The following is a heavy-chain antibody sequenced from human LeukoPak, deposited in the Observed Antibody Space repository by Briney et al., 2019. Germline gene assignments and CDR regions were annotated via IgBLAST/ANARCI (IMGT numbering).Heavy chain of an antibody. Sequence: PGGSLRLSCAASGFTFSTYWMHWVRQALGKGLVWVSRIKSDGSTNYADSVKGRFTISRDNAKNTLSLQMNSLRPEDTGVYYCARAPSEIGGYYPEYFRHWGQGTLVTVSS. CDR1: GFTFSTYW. J-gene: IGHJ1*01. V-gene: IGHV3-74*01. CDR3: ARAPSEIGGYYPEYFRH. CDR2: IKSDGST. D-gene: IGHD3-22*01.